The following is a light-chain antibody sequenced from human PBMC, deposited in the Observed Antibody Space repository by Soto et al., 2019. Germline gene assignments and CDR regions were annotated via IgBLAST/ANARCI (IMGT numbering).Light chain of an antibody. CDR1: SSNIGAGRD. J-gene: IGLJ1*01. CDR3: LSYYSDMRSPRYV. Sequence: QSVLTQPPSVSGAPGQRVTISCTGSSSNIGAGRDVHWYQQLPGTAPKLLIYGDSNRPSGVPDRFSGSKSGASASLAITGLQAEDEDEYHCLSYYSDMRSPRYVFGTGTKLTVL. V-gene: IGLV1-40*01. CDR2: GDS.